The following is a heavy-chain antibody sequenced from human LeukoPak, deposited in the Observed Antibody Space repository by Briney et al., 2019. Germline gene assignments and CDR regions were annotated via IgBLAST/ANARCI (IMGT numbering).Heavy chain of an antibody. V-gene: IGHV3-43*01. Sequence: GGSLRLSCAASGFTFHDYPMHWVRQAPGKGLEWDSLITWDGVTTYSADSVKGRFTISRDNSKNTLYLQMNSLRAEDTAVYYCAKVGLIVTTILDYFDYWGQGTLVTVSP. D-gene: IGHD4-11*01. CDR3: AKVGLIVTTILDYFDY. CDR2: ITWDGVTT. CDR1: GFTFHDYP. J-gene: IGHJ4*02.